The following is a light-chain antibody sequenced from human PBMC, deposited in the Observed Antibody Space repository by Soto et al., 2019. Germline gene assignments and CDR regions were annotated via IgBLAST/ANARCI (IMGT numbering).Light chain of an antibody. CDR2: GNS. V-gene: IGLV1-40*01. CDR1: SSNIGAGYD. Sequence: QSVPTQPPSVSGAPGQRVTISCTGSSSNIGAGYDVHWYQQLPGTAPKLLIYGNSNRPSGVPDRFSGSKSGTSASLDITGLQAEDEADYYCQSYDSSLSGNVVFGGGTKLTVL. J-gene: IGLJ2*01. CDR3: QSYDSSLSGNVV.